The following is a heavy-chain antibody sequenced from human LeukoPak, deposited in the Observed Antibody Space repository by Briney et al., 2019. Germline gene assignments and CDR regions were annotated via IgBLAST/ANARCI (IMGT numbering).Heavy chain of an antibody. CDR1: GYTFTKYG. J-gene: IGHJ6*02. CDR3: ARSHPRYYGMDV. V-gene: IGHV1-69*04. CDR2: IIPILGIA. Sequence: SVKVSCKASGYTFTKYGITWVRQAPGQGLEWMGRIIPILGIANYAQKFQGRVTITADKSTSTAYMELSSLRSEDTAVYYCARSHPRYYGMDVWGQGTTVTVSS.